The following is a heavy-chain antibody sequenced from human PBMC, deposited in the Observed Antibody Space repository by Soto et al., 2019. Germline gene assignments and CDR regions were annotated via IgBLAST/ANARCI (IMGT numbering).Heavy chain of an antibody. Sequence: GGSLRLSCAASGFTFSSYAMHWVRQAPGKGLEWVAVISYDGSNKYYADSVKGRFTIFRDNSKNTLYLQMNSLRPEDTAVFYCVKGGGDYVGPLYYFDYWGQGTLVTVSS. CDR3: VKGGGDYVGPLYYFDY. V-gene: IGHV3-30-3*01. CDR1: GFTFSSYA. CDR2: ISYDGSNK. J-gene: IGHJ4*02. D-gene: IGHD4-17*01.